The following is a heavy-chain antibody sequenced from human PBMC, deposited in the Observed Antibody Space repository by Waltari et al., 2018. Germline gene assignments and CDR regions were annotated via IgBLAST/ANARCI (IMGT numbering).Heavy chain of an antibody. J-gene: IGHJ6*02. CDR3: ARGRCISTWFCQYYGVDV. D-gene: IGHD2-8*01. CDR1: GGSFSGYY. Sequence: QVHLQQWGAGLLKPSETLSLTCGVSGGSFSGYYLTWIRQPPGKGLEGIGEINPSGSTNYNPSLKSRVTMSVDTSKSQFSLKLSSVTAADTAVYYCARGRCISTWFCQYYGVDVWGQGATVIVSS. V-gene: IGHV4-34*01. CDR2: INPSGST.